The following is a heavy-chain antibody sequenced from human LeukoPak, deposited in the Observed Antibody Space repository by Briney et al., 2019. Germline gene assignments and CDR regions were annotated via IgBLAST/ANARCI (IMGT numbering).Heavy chain of an antibody. J-gene: IGHJ4*02. CDR1: GGSISSYY. CDR3: ARLGDYGPIDY. D-gene: IGHD4-17*01. Sequence: SETLSLNCPVSGGSISSYYWSWIRQPPGKGLEWIGYIYTSGSTNYNPSLKSRVTISVDTSKNQFSLKLSSVTAADTAVYYCARLGDYGPIDYWGQGTLVTVSS. V-gene: IGHV4-4*09. CDR2: IYTSGST.